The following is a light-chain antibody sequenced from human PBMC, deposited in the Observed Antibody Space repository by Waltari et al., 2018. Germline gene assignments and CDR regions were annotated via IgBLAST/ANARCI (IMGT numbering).Light chain of an antibody. CDR2: AAS. CDR1: QRVNNNY. Sequence: EIVLTQSPGTLSLSPGDRATPSCRASQRVNNNYVAWYQQKPGQAPKVLIYAASSRATGIPDRFSGRGSETDFTLTITRLEPEDFAVYYCQQYGYSPSTFGPGTTVDFK. V-gene: IGKV3-20*01. CDR3: QQYGYSPST. J-gene: IGKJ3*01.